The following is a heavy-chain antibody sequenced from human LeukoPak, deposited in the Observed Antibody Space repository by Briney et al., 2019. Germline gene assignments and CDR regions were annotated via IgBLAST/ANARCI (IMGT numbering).Heavy chain of an antibody. D-gene: IGHD4-17*01. CDR1: EFTFSSYS. V-gene: IGHV3-21*01. J-gene: IGHJ4*02. CDR3: ARDKYGDYVIDY. Sequence: GGSLRLSCAASEFTFSSYSMNWVRQAPGKGLEWVSSISSSSSYIYYAGSVKGRFTISRDNAKNSLYLQMNSLRAEDTAVYYCARDKYGDYVIDYWGQGTLVTVSS. CDR2: ISSSSSYI.